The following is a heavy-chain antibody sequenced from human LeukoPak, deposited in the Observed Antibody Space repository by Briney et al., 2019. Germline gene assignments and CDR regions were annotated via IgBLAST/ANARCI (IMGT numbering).Heavy chain of an antibody. V-gene: IGHV4-4*07. CDR1: GGSISSYY. CDR3: ARRGDYFDY. D-gene: IGHD3-16*01. Sequence: LETLSLTCTVSGGSISSYYWSWIRQPAGKGLGWIGRIYTSGSTNYNPSLKSRVTMSVDTSKNQFSLKLSSVTAADTAVYYCARRGDYFDYWGQGTLVTVSS. CDR2: IYTSGST. J-gene: IGHJ4*02.